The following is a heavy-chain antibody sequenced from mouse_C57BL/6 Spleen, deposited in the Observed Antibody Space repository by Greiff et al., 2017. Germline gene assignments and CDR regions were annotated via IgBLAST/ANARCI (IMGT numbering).Heavy chain of an antibody. Sequence: EVKLMESEGGLVQPGSSMKLSCTASGFTFSDYYMAWVRQVPEKGLEWVANINYDGSSTYYLDSLKSRFIISRDNAKNILYLQMSSLKSEDTATYYCARGRAYGKDAMDYWGQGTSVTVSS. CDR3: ARGRAYGKDAMDY. CDR1: GFTFSDYY. J-gene: IGHJ4*01. V-gene: IGHV5-16*01. D-gene: IGHD2-1*01. CDR2: INYDGSST.